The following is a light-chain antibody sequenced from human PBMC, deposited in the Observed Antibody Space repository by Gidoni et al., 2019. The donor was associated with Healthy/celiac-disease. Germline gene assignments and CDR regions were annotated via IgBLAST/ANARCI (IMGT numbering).Light chain of an antibody. J-gene: IGKJ1*01. CDR3: QQYNNWPQT. CDR1: QSVSSN. CDR2: GAS. V-gene: IGKV3-15*01. Sequence: EIVMTQSQATLSVSPGERATLSCRASQSVSSNLAWYQQKPGQAPRLLIYGASTRATGSPARCSGSGSGTEFTLTISSLQSEDCAVYYCQQYNNWPQTFGQGTKVEIK.